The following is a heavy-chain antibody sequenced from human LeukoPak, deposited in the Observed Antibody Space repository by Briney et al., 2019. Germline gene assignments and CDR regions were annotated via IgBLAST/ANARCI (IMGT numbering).Heavy chain of an antibody. D-gene: IGHD6-19*01. CDR1: GGSISGYY. Sequence: SETLSLTCTVSGGSISGYYWSWIRQPPGKGLEWIGYIYYSGGTNYNPSLESRVTISVDMSKNQFSLKLTSVTAADTAVYYCARRAIAVTGLDYLGQGTLVTVSS. V-gene: IGHV4-59*08. J-gene: IGHJ4*02. CDR3: ARRAIAVTGLDY. CDR2: IYYSGGT.